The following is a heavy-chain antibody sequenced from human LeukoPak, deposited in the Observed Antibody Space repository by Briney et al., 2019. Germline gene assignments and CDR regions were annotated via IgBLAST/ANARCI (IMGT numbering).Heavy chain of an antibody. J-gene: IGHJ4*02. D-gene: IGHD1-26*01. Sequence: ASVKVSCKASGYTFTSYYMHWVRQAPGQGLEWMGWINPNSGGTNYAQKFQGRVTMTRDTSISTAYMELSRLRSDDTAVYYCARDGPHNSGYFDYWGQGTLVTVSS. CDR1: GYTFTSYY. CDR2: INPNSGGT. CDR3: ARDGPHNSGYFDY. V-gene: IGHV1-2*02.